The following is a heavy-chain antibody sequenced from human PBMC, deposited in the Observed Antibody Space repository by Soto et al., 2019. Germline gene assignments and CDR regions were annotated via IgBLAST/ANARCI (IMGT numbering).Heavy chain of an antibody. CDR1: GGTFSSYA. Sequence: SVKVSCKASGGTFSSYAISWVRQAPGQGLEWMGGIIPIFGTANYAQKFQGRVTITADKSTSTAYMELSSLRSEDTAVYYCARTLSYYYDSSGLNWFDPWGQGXLVTVSS. CDR3: ARTLSYYYDSSGLNWFDP. CDR2: IIPIFGTA. D-gene: IGHD3-22*01. J-gene: IGHJ5*02. V-gene: IGHV1-69*06.